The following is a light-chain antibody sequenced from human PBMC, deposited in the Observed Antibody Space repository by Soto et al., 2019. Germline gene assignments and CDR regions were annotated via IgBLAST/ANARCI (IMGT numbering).Light chain of an antibody. J-gene: IGLJ1*01. CDR1: SSDVGGYNY. CDR2: DVT. Sequence: QCVLTQPASVYGSPGQSITISCTGTSSDVGGYNYVSWYQHHPGKAPKLIIYDVTNRPSGVSNPFSGSKSGNTASLTISGLQPEDEADYYCSSYTTSNTRQIVFGTGTKVTVL. CDR3: SSYTTSNTRQIV. V-gene: IGLV2-14*03.